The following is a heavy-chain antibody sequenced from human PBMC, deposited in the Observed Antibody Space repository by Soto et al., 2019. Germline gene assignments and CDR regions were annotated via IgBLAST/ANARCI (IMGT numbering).Heavy chain of an antibody. V-gene: IGHV3-53*02. CDR3: ARDGGPAEARMAV. CDR2: IYSGGST. CDR1: GFIVSGNY. Sequence: EVRLVETGGDLIQPGGSLRLSCAASGFIVSGNYMSWVRQAPGKGLEWVAVIYSGGSTYYADSVKGRFTISRYNSKNTLYLHMITLPADGPAVYYCARDGGPAEARMAVWGQGTTVTFSS. J-gene: IGHJ6*02. D-gene: IGHD3-10*01.